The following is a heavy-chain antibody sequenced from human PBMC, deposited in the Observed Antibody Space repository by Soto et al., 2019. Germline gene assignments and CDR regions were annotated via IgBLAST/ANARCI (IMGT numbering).Heavy chain of an antibody. J-gene: IGHJ5*02. V-gene: IGHV4-30-2*01. CDR1: GGSISSGGYS. CDR2: IYHSGST. D-gene: IGHD2-15*01. CDR3: ARVGLYCSGGSCYSGLANWFDP. Sequence: TLSLTCAVSGGSISSGGYSWSWIRQPPGKGLEWIGYIYHSGSTYYNPSLKSRVTISVDRSKNQFSLKLGSVTAADTAVYYCARVGLYCSGGSCYSGLANWFDPWGQGTLVTVSS.